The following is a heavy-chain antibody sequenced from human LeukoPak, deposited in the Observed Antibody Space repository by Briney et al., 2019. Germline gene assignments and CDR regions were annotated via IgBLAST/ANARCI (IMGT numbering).Heavy chain of an antibody. V-gene: IGHV3-23*01. CDR1: GFTLSSCA. Sequence: GGSLRLSCSASGFTLSSCAMHWVRQAPGKGLAWVSTISGGSGSTYCADSVKGRFTISRDNSKNTLYLQMNSLRDEDTAVYYCAKHRFESGGYHSTDWGQGTLVTVSS. J-gene: IGHJ4*02. CDR2: ISGGSGST. D-gene: IGHD3-22*01. CDR3: AKHRFESGGYHSTD.